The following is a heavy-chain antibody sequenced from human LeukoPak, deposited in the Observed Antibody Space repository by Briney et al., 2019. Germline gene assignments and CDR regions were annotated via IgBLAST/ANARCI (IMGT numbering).Heavy chain of an antibody. CDR3: VKPQSSGWSRYNWFFDLWGRGTLVTVSSGTGTVSLCDAFDI. D-gene: IGHD6-19*01. Sequence: PGGSLRLSCSASGFTFSSYAMHWVRQAPGKGLEYIAAMSSIGGKTYYADSVKSTVTISRDTSTNTQYLQMSSLRAEDTALYYGVKPQSSGWSRYNWFFDLWGRGTLVTVSSGTGTVSLCDAFDIWGQGTMVTVSS. J-gene: IGHJ3*02. V-gene: IGHV3-64D*06. CDR1: GFTFSSYA. CDR2: MSSIGGKT.